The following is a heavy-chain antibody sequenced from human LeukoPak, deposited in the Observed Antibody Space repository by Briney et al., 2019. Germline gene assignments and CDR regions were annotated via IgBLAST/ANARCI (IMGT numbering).Heavy chain of an antibody. V-gene: IGHV3-23*01. CDR2: ISGSAPST. D-gene: IGHD3-22*01. J-gene: IGHJ4*02. CDR3: ARAPQYDYDSSGYSGGY. Sequence: GGSLRLSCAAFGFTFNNYAMSWVRQAPGKGLEWVSSISGSAPSTYYADSVKGRFTVSRDNSKNTLYLQMNSLRVEDTAVYYCARAPQYDYDSSGYSGGYWGQGALVTVSS. CDR1: GFTFNNYA.